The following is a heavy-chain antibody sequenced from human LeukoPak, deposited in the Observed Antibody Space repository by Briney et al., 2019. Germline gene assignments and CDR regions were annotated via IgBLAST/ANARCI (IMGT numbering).Heavy chain of an antibody. CDR1: GYTFTGYY. V-gene: IGHV1-2*02. CDR2: INPNSGGT. Sequence: ASVKVSCKASGYTFTGYYMHWVRQAPGQGVEWMGWINPNSGGTNYAQKFQGRVTMTRDTSISTAYMELSRLRSDDTAVYYCATLNYDFWSGYFDYWGQGTLVTVSS. J-gene: IGHJ4*02. CDR3: ATLNYDFWSGYFDY. D-gene: IGHD3-3*01.